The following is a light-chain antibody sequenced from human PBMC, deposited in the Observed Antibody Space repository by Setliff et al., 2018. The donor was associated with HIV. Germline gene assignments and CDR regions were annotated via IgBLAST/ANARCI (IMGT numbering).Light chain of an antibody. CDR3: GTWDDSLSAGV. Sequence: QSALAQPPSVSAAPGQKVTISCYGSSFNIGNNYVSWYQHLPGTAPKLLIYDSSVRTSGTPDRFSAFKSGTSGTLGITGLQTGDEGDYYCGTWDDSLSAGVFGTGTKVTVL. CDR1: SFNIGNNY. CDR2: DSS. J-gene: IGLJ1*01. V-gene: IGLV1-51*01.